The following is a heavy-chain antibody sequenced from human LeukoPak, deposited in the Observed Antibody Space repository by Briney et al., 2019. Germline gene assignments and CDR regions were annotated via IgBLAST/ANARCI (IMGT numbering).Heavy chain of an antibody. D-gene: IGHD2-21*02. CDR2: INHSGST. CDR1: GGSISSYY. CDR3: ARGRVTFYY. J-gene: IGHJ4*02. Sequence: SETLSLTCTVSGGSISSYYWSWIRQPPGKGLEWIGEINHSGSTNYNPSLKSRVTISVDTSKNQFSLKLSSVTAADTAVYYCARGRVTFYYWGQGTLVTVSS. V-gene: IGHV4-34*01.